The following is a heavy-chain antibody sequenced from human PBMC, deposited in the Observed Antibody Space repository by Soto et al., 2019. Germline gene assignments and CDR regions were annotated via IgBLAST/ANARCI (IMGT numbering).Heavy chain of an antibody. CDR2: INPSGGST. CDR1: GYTFTSYY. Sequence: QVQLVQSGAEVKKPGASVKVSCKASGYTFTSYYMHWVRQAPGQGLEWMGIINPSGGSTSYAQKFQGRGTMTRDTSTSTVYMELSSLRSEDTAVYYCARDRAVRKQRGWFDPWGQGTLVTVSS. V-gene: IGHV1-46*01. J-gene: IGHJ5*02. D-gene: IGHD6-25*01. CDR3: ARDRAVRKQRGWFDP.